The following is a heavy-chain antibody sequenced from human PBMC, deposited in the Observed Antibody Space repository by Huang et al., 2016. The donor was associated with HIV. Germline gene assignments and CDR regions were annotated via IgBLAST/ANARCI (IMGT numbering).Heavy chain of an antibody. CDR1: GGSITSSSYY. CDR3: ARHFSYYDSSGYTPWDAFDI. V-gene: IGHV4-39*01. D-gene: IGHD3-22*01. Sequence: QLQLQGSGPGLVKPSETLSLTCTVSGGSITSSSYYWGWIRQPPGKGLEWVGSSYYRGSTDYHPSLKSRVTVSVDTSKNQFSLKLSSVTAADTAVYYCARHFSYYDSSGYTPWDAFDIWGQGTMVTVSS. CDR2: SYYRGST. J-gene: IGHJ3*02.